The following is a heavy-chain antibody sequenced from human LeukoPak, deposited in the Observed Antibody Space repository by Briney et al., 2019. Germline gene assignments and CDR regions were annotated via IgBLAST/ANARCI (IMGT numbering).Heavy chain of an antibody. J-gene: IGHJ4*02. V-gene: IGHV4-34*01. D-gene: IGHD3-22*01. CDR3: ARHDSSGYYYDY. Sequence: SETLSLTCAVYGGSFSGYYWSWIRQPPGKGLEWIGYIYYSGSTNYNPSLKSRVTISVDTSKNQFSLKLSSVTAADTAVYYCARHDSSGYYYDYWGQGTLVTVSS. CDR2: IYYSGST. CDR1: GGSFSGYY.